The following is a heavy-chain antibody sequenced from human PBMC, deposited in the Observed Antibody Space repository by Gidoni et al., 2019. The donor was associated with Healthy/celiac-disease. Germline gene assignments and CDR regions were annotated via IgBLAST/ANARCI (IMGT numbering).Heavy chain of an antibody. V-gene: IGHV4-34*01. CDR3: ARSIVGATDGAFDI. Sequence: QVQLQQWGAGLLKPSETLSLTCAVYGGSFSGYYWSWIRQPPGKGLEWIGEINHSGSTNYNPSLKSRVTISVDTSKNQFSLKLSSVTAADTAVYYCARSIVGATDGAFDIWGQGTMVTVSS. D-gene: IGHD1-26*01. J-gene: IGHJ3*02. CDR2: INHSGST. CDR1: GGSFSGYY.